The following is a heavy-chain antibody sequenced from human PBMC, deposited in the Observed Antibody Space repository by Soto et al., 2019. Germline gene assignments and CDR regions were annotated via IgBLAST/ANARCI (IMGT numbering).Heavy chain of an antibody. CDR1: GYTFTSYA. CDR3: ARVVVGSWKDGFFDH. V-gene: IGHV1-3*01. D-gene: IGHD1-1*01. J-gene: IGHJ4*02. Sequence: QVQLVQSGTEVKKPGASVKVSCKASGYTFTSYAIHWVRQAPGQRLEWMGWINGGNDNTAYSQRFQGRVTITKDTSESTGYMELSSLRSEDTAVYYCARVVVGSWKDGFFDHWGQGTLVTVSS. CDR2: INGGNDNT.